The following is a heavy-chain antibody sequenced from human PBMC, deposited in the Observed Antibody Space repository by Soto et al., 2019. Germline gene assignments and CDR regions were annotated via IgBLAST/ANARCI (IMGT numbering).Heavy chain of an antibody. CDR1: GFTFCSYD. CDR2: IGTAGDT. Sequence: GGSLRLSCAASGFTFCSYDMHWVRQATGKGLEWVSAIGTAGDTYYPGSVKGRFTISRENAKNSLYLQMNSLRAGDTAVYYCARALSSGWYLDFDYWGQGTLVTVSS. V-gene: IGHV3-13*01. CDR3: ARALSSGWYLDFDY. J-gene: IGHJ4*02. D-gene: IGHD6-19*01.